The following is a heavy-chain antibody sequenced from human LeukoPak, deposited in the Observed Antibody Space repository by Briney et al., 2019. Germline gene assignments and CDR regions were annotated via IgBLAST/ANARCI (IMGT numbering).Heavy chain of an antibody. D-gene: IGHD3-16*01. CDR3: ARDFAIVETPGDDFDY. CDR2: ITPHGNAA. J-gene: IGHJ4*02. V-gene: IGHV3-74*01. CDR1: GFTFSDYW. Sequence: PGGSLRLSCAASGFTFSDYWMRWVRHVPGKGLAWVSRITPHGNAANYADSVRGRFTISRDNARNTLYLQMTSLGAEDTAVYYCARDFAIVETPGDDFDYWGQGTLVTVSS.